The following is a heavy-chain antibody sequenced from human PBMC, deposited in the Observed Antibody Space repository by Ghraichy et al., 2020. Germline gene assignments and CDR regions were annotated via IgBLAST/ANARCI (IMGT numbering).Heavy chain of an antibody. CDR1: GLTFSNAW. CDR3: TTDRWNGGDYAY. J-gene: IGHJ4*02. CDR2: MISKTDGGTT. V-gene: IGHV3-15*07. Sequence: ESLNISCAVSGLTFSNAWMNWVRQAPGKGLEWVGRMISKTDGGTTDYAAPVKGRFIISRDDSEDTLYLQMNSLKTEDTAMYYCTTDRWNGGDYAYWGPGTLVTVSS. D-gene: IGHD4-17*01.